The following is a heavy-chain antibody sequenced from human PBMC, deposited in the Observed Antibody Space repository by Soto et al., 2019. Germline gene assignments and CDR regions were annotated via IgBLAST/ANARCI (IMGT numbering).Heavy chain of an antibody. D-gene: IGHD3-16*01. CDR1: GFTFSRYW. J-gene: IGHJ4*02. CDR2: INTDGTNT. CDR3: ATDLLWGQSDY. Sequence: EVQLVESGGGLVQPGGSLRLSCAVSGFTFSRYWMHWFRQDPGNGLVWVSSINTDGTNTQYADSVRGRFTVSRDNAKNTVYLQMIRLRSEDTAVYYCATDLLWGQSDYWGQGTLVVVSS. V-gene: IGHV3-74*03.